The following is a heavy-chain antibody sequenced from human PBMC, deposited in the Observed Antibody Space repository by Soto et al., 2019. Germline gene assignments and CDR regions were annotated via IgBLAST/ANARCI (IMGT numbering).Heavy chain of an antibody. J-gene: IGHJ4*02. V-gene: IGHV1-18*01. CDR2: ISAYNGNT. CDR3: ARDGRYCSGGSCLYYFDY. CDR1: GYTFTSYG. D-gene: IGHD2-15*01. Sequence: ASVTVSCQASGYTFTSYGISWVRQAPGQGLEWMGWISAYNGNTNYAQKLQGRVTMTTDTSTSTAYMELSSLRSEDTAVYYCARDGRYCSGGSCLYYFDYWGQGTLVTVSS.